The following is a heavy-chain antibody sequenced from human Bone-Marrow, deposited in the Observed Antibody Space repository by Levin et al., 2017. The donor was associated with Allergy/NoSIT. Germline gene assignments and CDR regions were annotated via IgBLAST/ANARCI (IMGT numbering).Heavy chain of an antibody. CDR1: GYSFTNYW. J-gene: IGHJ3*02. CDR2: IDPSDSYT. D-gene: IGHD4-23*01. Sequence: GESLKISCKASGYSFTNYWITWVRQMPGKGLEWMGRIDPSDSYTDYSPSFQGHVTISADKSINTAYLQRSSLKASDTAKYYCARHCGGNSFRFRAFDIWGQGTMVTVSS. V-gene: IGHV5-10-1*01. CDR3: ARHCGGNSFRFRAFDI.